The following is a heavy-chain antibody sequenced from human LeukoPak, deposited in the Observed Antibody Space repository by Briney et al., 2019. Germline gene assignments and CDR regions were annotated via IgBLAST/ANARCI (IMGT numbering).Heavy chain of an antibody. CDR1: GYSFTSCW. V-gene: IGHV5-51*01. D-gene: IGHD3-10*01. CDR2: IYPGDSDT. Sequence: GESLKISCKGSGYSFTSCWIGWVRQMPGKGLEWMGIIYPGDSDTRYSPSFQGQVTISADKSISTAYLQWSSLKASDTAMYYCARQTYYYGLGSYFYYFDHWGQGTLVTVSS. CDR3: ARQTYYYGLGSYFYYFDH. J-gene: IGHJ4*02.